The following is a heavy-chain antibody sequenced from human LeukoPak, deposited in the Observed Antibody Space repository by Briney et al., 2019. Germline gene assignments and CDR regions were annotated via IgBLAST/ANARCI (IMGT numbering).Heavy chain of an antibody. Sequence: GGSLRLSCAASGFTFSSYAMSWVRQAPGKGLEWVSAISGSGGSTYYADSVKGRFTFSRDNSKNTLYLQMNSLRAEDTAVYYCAKALPVTYYYDSSGYSVVNYFDYWGQGTLVTVSS. D-gene: IGHD3-22*01. CDR3: AKALPVTYYYDSSGYSVVNYFDY. J-gene: IGHJ4*02. CDR1: GFTFSSYA. CDR2: ISGSGGST. V-gene: IGHV3-23*01.